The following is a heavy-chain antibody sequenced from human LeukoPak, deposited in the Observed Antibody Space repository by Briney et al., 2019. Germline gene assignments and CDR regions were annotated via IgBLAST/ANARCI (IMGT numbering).Heavy chain of an antibody. V-gene: IGHV3-74*01. D-gene: IGHD3-16*02. J-gene: IGHJ4*02. Sequence: GGSLRLSCAASGFTFSSYWMHWVRQAPGKGLVWVSRINSDGSSTSYADSVKGRFTISRDNSKNTLYLQMNSLRAEDTAVYYCAKLFIYDYVWGSYRYTFDYWGQGTLVTVSS. CDR2: INSDGSST. CDR1: GFTFSSYW. CDR3: AKLFIYDYVWGSYRYTFDY.